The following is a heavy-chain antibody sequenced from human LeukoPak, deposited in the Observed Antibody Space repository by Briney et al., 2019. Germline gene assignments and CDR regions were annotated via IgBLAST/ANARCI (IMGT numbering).Heavy chain of an antibody. V-gene: IGHV3-23*01. CDR1: GFTFSNSA. CDR2: ISGSGAGT. D-gene: IGHD6-13*01. Sequence: GGSLRLSCAASGFTFSNSAMSWVRQAPGKGLEWVSAISGSGAGTYYADSVKGRFTISRDNSKNTVDLQMNSLRAEDTAVYYCAKPPNSSPPGSYFDYWGQGTLVTVSS. J-gene: IGHJ4*02. CDR3: AKPPNSSPPGSYFDY.